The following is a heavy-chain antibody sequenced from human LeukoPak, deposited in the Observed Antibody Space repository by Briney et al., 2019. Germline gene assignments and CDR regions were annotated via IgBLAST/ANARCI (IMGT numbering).Heavy chain of an antibody. Sequence: SETLSLTCTVSGGSISSYYWSWIRQPPGKGLEWIGYIYYSGSTNYNPSLKSRVTISVDTSKNQFSLKLSSVTAAGTAVYYCARLRHYYGSGSLNWFDPWGQGTLVTVSS. CDR1: GGSISSYY. D-gene: IGHD3-10*01. V-gene: IGHV4-59*01. CDR2: IYYSGST. CDR3: ARLRHYYGSGSLNWFDP. J-gene: IGHJ5*02.